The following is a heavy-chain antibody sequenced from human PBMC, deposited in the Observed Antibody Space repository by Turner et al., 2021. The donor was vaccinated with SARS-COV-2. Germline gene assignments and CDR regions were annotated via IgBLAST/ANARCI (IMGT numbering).Heavy chain of an antibody. CDR2: ISYDGSNK. CDR1: GFTFSSYG. Sequence: QVQLVESGGGVVQPGRSLRLSCAASGFTFSSYGIHWVRQDPGKGLEWVEVISYDGSNKYYADSVKGRFTISRDNSKNTLYLQMNSLRAEDTAVYYCAKGESQYFDYWGQGTLVTVSS. V-gene: IGHV3-30*18. J-gene: IGHJ4*02. CDR3: AKGESQYFDY.